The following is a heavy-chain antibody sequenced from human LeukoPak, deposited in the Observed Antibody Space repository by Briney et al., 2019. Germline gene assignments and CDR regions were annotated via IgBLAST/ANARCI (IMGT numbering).Heavy chain of an antibody. J-gene: IGHJ6*04. CDR3: ASMVVRGVWYVMDV. Sequence: ASVTVSCKASGYTFTSYAMHWVRQAPGQRLEWMGLINAGNGNTKYSQKFQGRVTITRDTSASTAYMELSSLRSEDTAVYYCASMVVRGVWYVMDVWGKGTTVTVSS. D-gene: IGHD3-10*01. CDR2: INAGNGNT. CDR1: GYTFTSYA. V-gene: IGHV1-3*01.